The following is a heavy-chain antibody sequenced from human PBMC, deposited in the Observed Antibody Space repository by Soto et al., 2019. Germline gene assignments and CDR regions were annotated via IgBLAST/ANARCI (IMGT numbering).Heavy chain of an antibody. V-gene: IGHV1-3*01. D-gene: IGHD2-15*01. CDR1: GYTFTSYA. J-gene: IGHJ4*02. Sequence: QVQLVQSGAEVKKPGASVKVSCMASGYTFTSYAMHWVRQAPGQRLEWMGWINAGNGNTKYSQKFQGRVTMTRDTTASTAYMELSSLRSEDTAVYYCARGPGGPDGPGDYWGQGTLVTVSS. CDR2: INAGNGNT. CDR3: ARGPGGPDGPGDY.